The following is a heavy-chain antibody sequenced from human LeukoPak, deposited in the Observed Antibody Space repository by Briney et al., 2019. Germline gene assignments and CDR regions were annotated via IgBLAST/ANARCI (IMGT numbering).Heavy chain of an antibody. CDR3: ARMADIVVVPAASPYMDV. J-gene: IGHJ6*03. Sequence: SETLSLTCAVYGGSFSGYYWSWIRQPPGKGLEWIGEINHSGSTNYSPSLKSRVTISVDTSKNQFSLKLSSVTAADTAVYYCARMADIVVVPAASPYMDVWGKGTTVTISS. D-gene: IGHD2-2*01. CDR2: INHSGST. V-gene: IGHV4-34*01. CDR1: GGSFSGYY.